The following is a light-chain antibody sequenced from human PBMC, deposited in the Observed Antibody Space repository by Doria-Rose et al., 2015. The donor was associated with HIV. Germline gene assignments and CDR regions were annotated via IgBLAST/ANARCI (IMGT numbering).Light chain of an antibody. CDR3: QSYDSRLSVYV. CDR1: SSNIGAGFD. J-gene: IGLJ1*01. CDR2: GNT. V-gene: IGLV1-40*02. Sequence: QSVVTQPPSVSGAPGQRVAISCTGSSSNIGAGFDVNLYQQFTGTAPKLLIHGNTNRPSGVPDRFSGSKSGTSASLAISGLQAEDEADYYCQSYDSRLSVYVFGTGTKVTVL.